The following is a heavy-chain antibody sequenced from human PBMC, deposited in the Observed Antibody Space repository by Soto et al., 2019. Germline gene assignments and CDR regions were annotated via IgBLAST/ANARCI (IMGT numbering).Heavy chain of an antibody. CDR2: ISGSGVGT. D-gene: IGHD5-18*01. J-gene: IGHJ3*02. V-gene: IGHV3-23*01. CDR3: AKDSGYSYGYDAFDI. CDR1: GCAVSSYA. Sequence: GGSLRRSGAACGCAVSSYARCRVRKAAGKGLEWVSAISGSGVGTYYADYVKGRFTSSRDNSNNTLYLQMTSRRAEDTAVYYCAKDSGYSYGYDAFDIWGQGTMVTVSS.